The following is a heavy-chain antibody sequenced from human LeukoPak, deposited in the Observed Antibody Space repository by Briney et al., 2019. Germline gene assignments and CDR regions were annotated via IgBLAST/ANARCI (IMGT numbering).Heavy chain of an antibody. J-gene: IGHJ6*03. Sequence: PRASVKVSCKASGYTFTGYYVHWVRQAPGQGLEWMGWINPNSGGTNYAQKFQGRVTMTRDTSISTAYMELSRLRSDDTAVYYCARDHSNDFWSGSGPLYYMDVWGKGTTVTVSS. D-gene: IGHD3-3*01. V-gene: IGHV1-2*02. CDR1: GYTFTGYY. CDR3: ARDHSNDFWSGSGPLYYMDV. CDR2: INPNSGGT.